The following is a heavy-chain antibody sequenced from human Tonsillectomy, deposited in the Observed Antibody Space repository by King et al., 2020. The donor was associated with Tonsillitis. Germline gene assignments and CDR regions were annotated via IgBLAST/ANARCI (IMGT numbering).Heavy chain of an antibody. D-gene: IGHD3-22*01. CDR3: ASANRASGYSPFDY. J-gene: IGHJ4*02. Sequence: QLQESGSGLVKPSQTLSLTCAVSGGSISSGGYSWSWIRQPPGKGLEWIGYIYHSGSTYYNPSLKSRVTISVDRSKNQFSLKLSSVTAADTAVYYCASANRASGYSPFDYWGQGTLVTVSS. CDR2: IYHSGST. CDR1: GGSISSGGYS. V-gene: IGHV4-30-2*01.